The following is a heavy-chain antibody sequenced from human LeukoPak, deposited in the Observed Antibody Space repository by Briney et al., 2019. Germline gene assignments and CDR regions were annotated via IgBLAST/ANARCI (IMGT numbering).Heavy chain of an antibody. J-gene: IGHJ6*02. CDR3: ARHDDVPVFRNGLDV. D-gene: IGHD2-2*01. Sequence: NPSETLSLTCTVSDASFSSNTYYWGWIRQPPGKGLEWIGSAFNNEGTYYSPSLRRRVTISRDTSKKQLSLRLSSVTAADTAVYYCARHDDVPVFRNGLDVWGHGTTVTVSS. CDR1: DASFSSNTYY. V-gene: IGHV4-39*07. CDR2: AFNNEGT.